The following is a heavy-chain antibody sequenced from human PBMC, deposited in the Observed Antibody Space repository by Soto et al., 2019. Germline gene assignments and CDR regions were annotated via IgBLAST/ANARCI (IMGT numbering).Heavy chain of an antibody. Sequence: QVQLVQSGAEVKKPGSSVKVSCKASGGTFSSYAISWVRQAPGQGLEWMGGIIPISDTTNYAQKLQGRVTSNADESTSTAYMERSSLRSEDTAVYYCARSQGSSTSLEIYYYYYYGMDVWGQGTTVTVSS. CDR1: GGTFSSYA. J-gene: IGHJ6*02. CDR2: IIPISDTT. CDR3: ARSQGSSTSLEIYYYYYYGMDV. V-gene: IGHV1-69*01. D-gene: IGHD2-2*01.